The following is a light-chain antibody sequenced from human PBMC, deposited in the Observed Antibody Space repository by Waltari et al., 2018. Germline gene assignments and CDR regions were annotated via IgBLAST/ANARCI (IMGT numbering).Light chain of an antibody. CDR2: DAS. Sequence: EIVLTQSPATLSLSPGERATLSCRASHSVNWYLAWYQQRPGQAPRLLIYDASNRATGIPARFSGSGSETDFTLTISSLEPEDSAVYYCQQRRNWPLTFGGGTKVEIE. J-gene: IGKJ4*01. CDR1: HSVNWY. V-gene: IGKV3-11*01. CDR3: QQRRNWPLT.